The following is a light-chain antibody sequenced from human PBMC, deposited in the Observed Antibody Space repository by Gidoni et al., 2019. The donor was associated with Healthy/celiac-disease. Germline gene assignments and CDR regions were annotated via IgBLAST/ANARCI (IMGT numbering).Light chain of an antibody. CDR3: QQYYSTPLT. CDR2: WAS. V-gene: IGKV4-1*01. CDR1: QSVLYSSNNKNY. J-gene: IGKJ4*01. Sequence: DKVLNQAQDSLAVSLGERATINCKSSQSVLYSSNNKNYLAWYQQKPGQPPKLLIYWASTRESGVPDRFSGSGSGTDFTLTISSLQAEDVAVYYCQQYYSTPLTFGGGTKVEIK.